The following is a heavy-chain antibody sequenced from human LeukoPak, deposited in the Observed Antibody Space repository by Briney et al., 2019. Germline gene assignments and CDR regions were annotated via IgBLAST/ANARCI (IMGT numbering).Heavy chain of an antibody. D-gene: IGHD2-2*01. CDR1: GYTFTNYY. Sequence: ASVKVSCKASGYTFTNYYMHWVRQAPGQGLEWMGIISPSGSNTSYAQKSQGRVTMTRDTSTSTVYMELSSLRSEDTAVYYCTRSGSSTSCPRDYWGQGTLVTVAS. CDR2: ISPSGSNT. V-gene: IGHV1-46*01. CDR3: TRSGSSTSCPRDY. J-gene: IGHJ4*02.